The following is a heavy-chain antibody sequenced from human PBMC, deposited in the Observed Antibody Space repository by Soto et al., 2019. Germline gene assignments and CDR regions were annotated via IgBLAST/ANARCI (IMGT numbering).Heavy chain of an antibody. V-gene: IGHV1-3*01. J-gene: IGHJ4*02. CDR1: GYSFTSYA. Sequence: QVQLVQSGPEVKKPGASVMVSCKASGYSFTSYAMHWVRQAPGQRLEWMGWVNPGNDKTAYSQKFQGRVTIARDTPSSTAYMELRSLRSEDTAVYYCARGVVGSWKDGFLDYWGQGTRVTVSS. CDR2: VNPGNDKT. D-gene: IGHD1-1*01. CDR3: ARGVVGSWKDGFLDY.